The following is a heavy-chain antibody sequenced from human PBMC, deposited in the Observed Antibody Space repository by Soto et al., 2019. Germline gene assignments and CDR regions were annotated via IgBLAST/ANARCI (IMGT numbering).Heavy chain of an antibody. CDR1: GFTFSTYV. V-gene: IGHV3-23*01. CDR3: VKGGWLDDY. D-gene: IGHD6-19*01. J-gene: IGHJ4*02. CDR2: ISASGGDT. Sequence: EVQLLESGGGLVQPGGSLRLSCAASGFTFSTYVMTWVRQAPGKGLEWVSAISASGGDTHYADSVKGRFTISRDNSKNTLYLQVNSLRVEDTAIYYCVKGGWLDDYGAKGTLVTVSA.